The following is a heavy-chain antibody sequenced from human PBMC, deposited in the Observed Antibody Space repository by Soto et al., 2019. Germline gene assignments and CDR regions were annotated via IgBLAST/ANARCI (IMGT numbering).Heavy chain of an antibody. V-gene: IGHV3-11*06. CDR1: GFTFSSYA. Sequence: GGSLRLSCAASGFTFSSYAMRWIRQAPGKGLEWLSYISSNSNYKNHADSVRGRFTISRDHAKNSLYLQMNGLRAEDTAVYYCARATGYYHTSGSDSWGQGTLVTVSS. CDR3: ARATGYYHTSGSDS. J-gene: IGHJ4*02. D-gene: IGHD3-22*01. CDR2: ISSNSNYK.